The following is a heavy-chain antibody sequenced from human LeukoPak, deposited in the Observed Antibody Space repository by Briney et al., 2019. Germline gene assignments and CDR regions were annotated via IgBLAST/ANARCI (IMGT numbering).Heavy chain of an antibody. V-gene: IGHV3-21*04. CDR2: ISSSSSYI. D-gene: IGHD5-24*01. Sequence: GGSLRLSCAASGFTFSSYSMNWVRQAPGKGLEWVSSISSSSSYIYYADSVKGRFTISRDNAKNSLYLQMNSLRVEDTAVYYCAREKMVPLFTPDAFDIWGQGTMVTVSS. CDR1: GFTFSSYS. CDR3: AREKMVPLFTPDAFDI. J-gene: IGHJ3*02.